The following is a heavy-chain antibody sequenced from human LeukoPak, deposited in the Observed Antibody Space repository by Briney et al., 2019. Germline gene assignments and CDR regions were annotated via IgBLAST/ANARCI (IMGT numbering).Heavy chain of an antibody. CDR1: GYSFTSYW. CDR3: ARQGCSSTSCYGPNFDY. V-gene: IGHV5-51*01. CDR2: IYPGDSDT. D-gene: IGHD2-2*01. Sequence: GESLKISCKGSGYSFTSYWIGWVRQMPGKGLEWMGIIYPGDSDTRYSPSFQGQVTISADKSISTAYLQWGSLKASDTAMYYCARQGCSSTSCYGPNFDYWGQGTLVTVSS. J-gene: IGHJ4*02.